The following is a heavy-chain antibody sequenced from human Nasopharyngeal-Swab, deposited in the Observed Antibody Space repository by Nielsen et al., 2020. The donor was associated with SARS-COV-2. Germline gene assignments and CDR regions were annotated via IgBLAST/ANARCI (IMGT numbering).Heavy chain of an antibody. V-gene: IGHV2-5*02. CDR2: VHWDDEK. J-gene: IGHJ4*02. Sequence: IRGGTGKAGEGVAIVHWDDEKRYSPSLKRRLTITKDTSKNQVVLTMTNVDPVDTATYYCARGYQLIRGFDYWGQGTLVTVSS. D-gene: IGHD2-2*01. CDR3: ARGYQLIRGFDY.